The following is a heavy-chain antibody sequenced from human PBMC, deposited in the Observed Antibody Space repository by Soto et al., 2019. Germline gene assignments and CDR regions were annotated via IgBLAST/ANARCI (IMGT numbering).Heavy chain of an antibody. D-gene: IGHD2-2*01. J-gene: IGHJ6*02. V-gene: IGHV4-34*01. CDR2: INHSEST. CDR1: GGSFSGYY. CDR3: ARDGVLYDYYGMDV. Sequence: SETLSLTCAVYGGSFSGYYWSWIAQPPGKGLEWIGEINHSESTNYNPSLKSRVTISVDTSKNQFSMRLSSMTAADTAVYYGARDGVLYDYYGMDVGGQGTTVTVSS.